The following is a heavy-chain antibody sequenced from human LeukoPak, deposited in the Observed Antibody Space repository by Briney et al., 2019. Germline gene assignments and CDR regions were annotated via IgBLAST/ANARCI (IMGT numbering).Heavy chain of an antibody. CDR2: INHSGST. J-gene: IGHJ6*03. CDR3: ARVWGSGYSSSWYLGTRGYYMDV. V-gene: IGHV4-34*01. D-gene: IGHD6-13*01. Sequence: PSETLSLTCAVYGGSLSGYYWNWIRQSPGKGLEWIGEINHSGSTNYNPSLKSRVTISVVTSKNQFSLKLSSVTAADTAVYYCARVWGSGYSSSWYLGTRGYYMDVWGKGTTVTVSS. CDR1: GGSLSGYY.